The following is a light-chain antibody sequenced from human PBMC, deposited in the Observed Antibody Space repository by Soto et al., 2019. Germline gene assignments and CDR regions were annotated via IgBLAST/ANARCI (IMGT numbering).Light chain of an antibody. Sequence: EIVLTQSPGTLSLSPGERATLSCRASQSVSSSYLAWYQQKPGQAPRLLIYGASSRATGIPDRFSGSGSGTVFPITISRLEPEDCAVYYCQQYGSSPGTFGQGTKVEIK. CDR2: GAS. CDR3: QQYGSSPGT. J-gene: IGKJ1*01. V-gene: IGKV3-20*01. CDR1: QSVSSSY.